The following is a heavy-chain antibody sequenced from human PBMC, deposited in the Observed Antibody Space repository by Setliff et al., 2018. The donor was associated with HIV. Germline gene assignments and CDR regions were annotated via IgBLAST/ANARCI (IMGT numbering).Heavy chain of an antibody. CDR1: GYTFTSYD. CDR3: VRGIYDSSGFWYPHGDS. J-gene: IGHJ5*01. V-gene: IGHV1-8*01. D-gene: IGHD3-22*01. CDR2: ISPYSGST. Sequence: AASMKVSCKASGYTFTSYDINWVRQATGHGLEWMGWISPYSGSTGYAQKFQGRVTMTRETSTSTAYLELSDLRAEDTAVYYCVRGIYDSSGFWYPHGDSWGQGTLVTVSS.